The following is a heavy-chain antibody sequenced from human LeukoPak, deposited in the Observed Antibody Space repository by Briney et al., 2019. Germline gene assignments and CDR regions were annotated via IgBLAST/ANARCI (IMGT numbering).Heavy chain of an antibody. CDR1: GGSFSGYY. J-gene: IGHJ4*02. V-gene: IGHV4-34*01. Sequence: SETLSLTCAAYGGSFSGYYWSWIRQPPGKGLEWIGEINHSGSTNYNPSLKSRVTISVDTSKNQFSLKLSSVTAADTAVYYCARGAYSSSSLNFDYWGQGTLVTVSS. CDR2: INHSGST. D-gene: IGHD6-6*01. CDR3: ARGAYSSSSLNFDY.